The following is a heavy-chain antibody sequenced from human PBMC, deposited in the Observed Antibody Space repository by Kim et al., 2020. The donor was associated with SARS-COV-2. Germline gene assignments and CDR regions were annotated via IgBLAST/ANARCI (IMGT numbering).Heavy chain of an antibody. V-gene: IGHV1-2*02. D-gene: IGHD6-6*01. CDR1: GYTFTGYY. CDR3: ARVLAARTGWFDP. J-gene: IGHJ5*02. CDR2: INPNSGGT. Sequence: ASVKVSCKASGYTFTGYYMHWVRQAPGQGLEWMGWINPNSGGTNYAQKFQGRVTMTRDTSISTAYMELSRLRSDDTAVYYCARVLAARTGWFDPWGQGTLVTVSS.